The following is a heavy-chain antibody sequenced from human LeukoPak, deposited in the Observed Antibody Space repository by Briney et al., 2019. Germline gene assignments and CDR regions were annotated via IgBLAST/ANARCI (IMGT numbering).Heavy chain of an antibody. J-gene: IGHJ3*02. CDR2: ISYDGSNK. CDR3: ASCFRVNAFDI. CDR1: GFTFSSYG. Sequence: GGSLRLSCAASGFTFSSYGMHWARQAPGKGLEWVAVISYDGSNKYYADSVKGRFTISRDNSKNTLYLQMSSLRAEDTAVYYCASCFRVNAFDIWDQGTMVTVSS. D-gene: IGHD2-21*01. V-gene: IGHV3-30*03.